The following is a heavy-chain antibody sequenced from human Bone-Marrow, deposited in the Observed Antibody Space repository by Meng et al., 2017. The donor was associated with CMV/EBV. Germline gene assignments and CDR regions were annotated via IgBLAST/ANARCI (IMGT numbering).Heavy chain of an antibody. CDR1: GYTFTSYG. J-gene: IGHJ6*02. Sequence: ASVKVSCKASGYTFTSYGISWVRQAPGQGLEWMGWISAYNGNTNYAQKLQGRVTMTTDTSTSTAYMQLRSLRSDDTAVYYCARVKYQLLKGPSGGGYYYYGMDVWGQGTTVTVSS. CDR2: ISAYNGNT. V-gene: IGHV1-18*01. CDR3: ARVKYQLLKGPSGGGYYYYGMDV. D-gene: IGHD2-2*01.